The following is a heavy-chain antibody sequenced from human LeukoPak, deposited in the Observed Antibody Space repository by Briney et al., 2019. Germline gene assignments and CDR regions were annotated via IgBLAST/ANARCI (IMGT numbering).Heavy chain of an antibody. D-gene: IGHD6-13*01. Sequence: GGSLRLSCAASGFTFSSYAMSWVRQAPGKGLEWVSAISGSGGSTYYADSVKGRFTISRDNSKNTLCLQMNSLRAEDTAVYYCAKVQRSSWYGGYFQHWGQGTLVTVSS. CDR2: ISGSGGST. J-gene: IGHJ1*01. CDR3: AKVQRSSWYGGYFQH. V-gene: IGHV3-23*01. CDR1: GFTFSSYA.